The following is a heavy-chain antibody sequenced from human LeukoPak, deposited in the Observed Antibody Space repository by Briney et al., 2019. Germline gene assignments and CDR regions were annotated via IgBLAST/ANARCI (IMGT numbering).Heavy chain of an antibody. CDR2: INSSGGST. Sequence: ASVKVSCKASGYTFTSYYMHWVRQAPGQGLEWMGIINSSGGSTSYAQKFQGRVTMTRDTSTSTVYMELSSLRSEDTAVYYCARDLYCSSTSCPPRVYYYYGMDVWGQGTTVTVSS. D-gene: IGHD2-2*01. V-gene: IGHV1-46*01. CDR1: GYTFTSYY. CDR3: ARDLYCSSTSCPPRVYYYYGMDV. J-gene: IGHJ6*02.